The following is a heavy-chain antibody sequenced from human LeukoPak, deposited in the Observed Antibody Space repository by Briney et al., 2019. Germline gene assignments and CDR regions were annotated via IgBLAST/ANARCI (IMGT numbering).Heavy chain of an antibody. J-gene: IGHJ4*02. CDR3: ARHDYESSGWPVGGGH. Sequence: GESLKISFKASGYSFTTYWIGWVRQMPGKGLEWMGIIWPADSDTRYSPSFQGQVTISADKSISTIYLPWYSLKASDTALYYCARHDYESSGWPVGGGHWGQGTLVTVSS. CDR1: GYSFTTYW. V-gene: IGHV5-51*01. CDR2: IWPADSDT. D-gene: IGHD6-19*01.